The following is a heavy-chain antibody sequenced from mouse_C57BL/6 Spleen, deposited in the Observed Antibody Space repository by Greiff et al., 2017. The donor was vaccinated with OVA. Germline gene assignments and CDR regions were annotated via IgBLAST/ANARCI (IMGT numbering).Heavy chain of an antibody. CDR1: GYTFTSYW. D-gene: IGHD2-5*01. V-gene: IGHV1-52*01. Sequence: QVQLKQSGPELVKPGASVKISCKASGYTFTSYWMHWVKQRPIQGLEWIGNIDPSDSETHYNQKFKDKATLTVDKSSSTAYMQLSSLTSEDSAVYYCAKGDSNPFAYWGQGTLVTVSA. J-gene: IGHJ3*01. CDR3: AKGDSNPFAY. CDR2: IDPSDSET.